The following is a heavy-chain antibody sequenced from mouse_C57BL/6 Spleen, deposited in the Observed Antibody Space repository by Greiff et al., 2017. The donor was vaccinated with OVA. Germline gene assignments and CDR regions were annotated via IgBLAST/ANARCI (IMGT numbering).Heavy chain of an antibody. CDR1: GFTFSDYG. Sequence: EVKLVESGGGLVKPGGSLKLSCAASGFTFSDYGMHWVRQAPEKGLEWVAYISSGSSTLYYADTVKGRFTISRDNAKNTLFLQMTSLRSEDAARYYCARGLGCYFDYWGQGTTLTVSS. CDR2: ISSGSSTL. D-gene: IGHD4-1*01. V-gene: IGHV5-17*01. CDR3: ARGLGCYFDY. J-gene: IGHJ2*01.